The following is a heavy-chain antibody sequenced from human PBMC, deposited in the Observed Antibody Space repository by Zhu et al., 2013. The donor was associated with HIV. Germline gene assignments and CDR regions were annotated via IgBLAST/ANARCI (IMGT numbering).Heavy chain of an antibody. CDR1: GYTFTYRY. Sequence: QMQLLQSGAEVKKPGSSVKVSCRAAGYTFTYRYLHWVRQAPGQGLEWMGILTPRGGSTSYAQKFLGRVAMTRDTSTNTVYMELSSLTSEDTAVYYCATSGHHCGGDCSAYFQHWGQGTVVTVSS. J-gene: IGHJ1*01. CDR2: LTPRGGST. V-gene: IGHV1-46*01. D-gene: IGHD2-21*02. CDR3: ATSGHHCGGDCSAYFQH.